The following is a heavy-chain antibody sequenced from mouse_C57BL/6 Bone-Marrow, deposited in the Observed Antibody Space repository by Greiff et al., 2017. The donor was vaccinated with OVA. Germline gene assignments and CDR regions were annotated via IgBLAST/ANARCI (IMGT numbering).Heavy chain of an antibody. J-gene: IGHJ2*01. D-gene: IGHD1-1*01. CDR3: ARDYYYGSSYSFDY. CDR1: GFSLTSYG. V-gene: IGHV2-2*01. Sequence: QVQLQQSGPGLVQPSQSLSITCTVSGFSLTSYGVHWVRQSPGKGLEWLGVIWSGGSTDYNAAFISRLSISKDNSKSQVFFKMNRLQADDTAIYYCARDYYYGSSYSFDYWGQGTTLTVSS. CDR2: IWSGGST.